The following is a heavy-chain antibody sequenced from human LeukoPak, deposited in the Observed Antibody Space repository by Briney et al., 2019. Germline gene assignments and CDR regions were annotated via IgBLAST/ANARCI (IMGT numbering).Heavy chain of an antibody. Sequence: ASVKVSCKASGGTFISYAISWVRQAPGQGLEWMGRIIPILGIANYAQKFQGRVTITADKSTSTAYMELSSLRSEDTAVYYCAREGRRDGYKNEAFDIWGQGTMVTVSS. D-gene: IGHD5-24*01. CDR1: GGTFISYA. CDR2: IIPILGIA. J-gene: IGHJ3*02. CDR3: AREGRRDGYKNEAFDI. V-gene: IGHV1-69*04.